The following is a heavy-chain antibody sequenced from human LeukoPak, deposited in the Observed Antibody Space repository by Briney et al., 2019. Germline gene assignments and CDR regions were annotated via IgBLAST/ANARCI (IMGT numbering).Heavy chain of an antibody. CDR3: ARGGSGWYFDY. V-gene: IGHV5-51*01. CDR2: IYTADSDT. D-gene: IGHD6-19*01. Sequence: GESLKISCKGSGFSFTSYWIGWFRQMPEKGLECMGFIYTADSDTKYNPAFQRQITISVDKSINTAYLQWSSLKASDAAIYYCARGGSGWYFDYWGQGSLVTVSS. CDR1: GFSFTSYW. J-gene: IGHJ4*02.